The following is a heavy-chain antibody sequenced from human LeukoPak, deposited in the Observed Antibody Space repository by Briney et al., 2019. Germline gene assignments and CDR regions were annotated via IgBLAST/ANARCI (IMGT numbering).Heavy chain of an antibody. V-gene: IGHV3-30-3*01. D-gene: IGHD3-10*01. CDR2: ISYDGSNK. CDR3: ARDSFGAVYFYYYMDV. Sequence: GGCLRLSCAASGFTFTSYAMHWVRQAPGKGLEWVAVISYDGSNKYYADSVKGRFTISRDNAKKSLSLQMNSLRAEDTAVYYCARDSFGAVYFYYYMDVWGKGTTVTVSS. CDR1: GFTFTSYA. J-gene: IGHJ6*03.